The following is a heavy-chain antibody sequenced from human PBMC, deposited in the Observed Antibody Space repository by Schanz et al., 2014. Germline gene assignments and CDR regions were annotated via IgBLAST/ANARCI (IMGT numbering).Heavy chain of an antibody. J-gene: IGHJ6*02. CDR1: GFTFSSYA. CDR2: IDGKSTTV. V-gene: IGHV3-23*04. CDR3: AKGMGYCSGGTCYDYYYYGLDV. D-gene: IGHD2-15*01. Sequence: EVQLVESGGGLVQPGGSLRLSCAASGFTFSSYAMSWVRQAPGKGLEWLSYIDGKSTTVYYADSVKGRFTISRDNSENTLYLQMNSLSADDTAVFYCAKGMGYCSGGTCYDYYYYGLDVWGQGTTVTVSS.